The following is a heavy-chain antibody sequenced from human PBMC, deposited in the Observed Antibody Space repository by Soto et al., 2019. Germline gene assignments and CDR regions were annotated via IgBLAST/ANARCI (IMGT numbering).Heavy chain of an antibody. CDR2: ISAYNGNT. J-gene: IGHJ3*02. D-gene: IGHD3-22*01. CDR1: GYTFTSYG. CDR3: AIAPITMIVVEAYAFDI. Sequence: ASVKVSCKASGYTFTSYGISWVRQAPGQGLEWMGWISAYNGNTNYAQKLQGRVTMTTDTSTSTAYMELRSLRSDDTAVYYCAIAPITMIVVEAYAFDIWGQGTMVTVSS. V-gene: IGHV1-18*01.